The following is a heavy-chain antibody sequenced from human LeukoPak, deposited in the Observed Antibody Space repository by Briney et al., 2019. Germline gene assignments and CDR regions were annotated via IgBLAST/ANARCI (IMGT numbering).Heavy chain of an antibody. V-gene: IGHV1-2*02. Sequence: ALVKVSCKASGYTFTGYYMHWVRQAPGQGLEWMGWINPNSGGTNYAQKFQGRVTMTRDTSISTAYMELSRLRSDDTAVYYCARHTIYYYDSSGYDHDAFDIWGQGTMVTVSS. D-gene: IGHD3-22*01. CDR3: ARHTIYYYDSSGYDHDAFDI. CDR1: GYTFTGYY. CDR2: INPNSGGT. J-gene: IGHJ3*02.